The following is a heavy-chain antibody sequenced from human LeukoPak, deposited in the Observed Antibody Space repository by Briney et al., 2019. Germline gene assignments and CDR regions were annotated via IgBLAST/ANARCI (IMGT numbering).Heavy chain of an antibody. V-gene: IGHV1-18*01. CDR3: ARELTYYDILTSYYRIGSRYYFDY. Sequence: ASVKVSCKASGYTFTRYGISWVRQAPGQGLEWMGWISAYNGNTNYAQKLQGRVTMTTDTSTSTAYMELRSLRSDDTAVYYCARELTYYDILTSYYRIGSRYYFDYWGQGTLVTVSS. J-gene: IGHJ4*02. D-gene: IGHD3-9*01. CDR2: ISAYNGNT. CDR1: GYTFTRYG.